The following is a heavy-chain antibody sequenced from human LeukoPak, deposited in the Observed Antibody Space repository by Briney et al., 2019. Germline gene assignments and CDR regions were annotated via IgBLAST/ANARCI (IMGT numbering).Heavy chain of an antibody. CDR1: GFTFDDYG. CDR3: ANQKLSGSYLPDS. V-gene: IGHV3-20*04. D-gene: IGHD3-10*01. J-gene: IGHJ4*02. Sequence: GGSLRLSCAASGFTFDDYGMSWVRQAPGKGLEWVSGINWNGGSTGYADSVKGRFTISRDNAKNTLFLHMNSLRDEDAAVYYCANQKLSGSYLPDSWGQGTLVTLSS. CDR2: INWNGGST.